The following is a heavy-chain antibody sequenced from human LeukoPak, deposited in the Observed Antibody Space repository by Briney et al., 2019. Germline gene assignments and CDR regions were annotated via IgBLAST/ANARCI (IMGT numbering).Heavy chain of an antibody. J-gene: IGHJ4*02. CDR1: GFTFSSYA. CDR3: AKDLRYYDSSGYFY. D-gene: IGHD3-22*01. V-gene: IGHV3-23*01. CDR2: ISGSGGSA. Sequence: GGSLRLSCAASGFTFSSYAMSWVRQAPGKGPEWVSAISGSGGSAYYADSVKGRFTISRDNSKNTLYLQMNSLRAEDTAVYYCAKDLRYYDSSGYFYWGQGTLVTVSS.